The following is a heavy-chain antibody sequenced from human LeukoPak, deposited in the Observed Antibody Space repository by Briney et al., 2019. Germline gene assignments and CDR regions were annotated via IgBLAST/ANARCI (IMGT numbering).Heavy chain of an antibody. D-gene: IGHD3-22*01. J-gene: IGHJ4*02. Sequence: SETLSLTCTVSGGSISSYYWSWIRQPPGKGLEWIGYIYYSGSTNYNPSLKSRVTISVDTSKNQFSLKLSSVTAADTAVYYRARHGGLLPFDYWGQGTLVTVSS. V-gene: IGHV4-59*08. CDR2: IYYSGST. CDR3: ARHGGLLPFDY. CDR1: GGSISSYY.